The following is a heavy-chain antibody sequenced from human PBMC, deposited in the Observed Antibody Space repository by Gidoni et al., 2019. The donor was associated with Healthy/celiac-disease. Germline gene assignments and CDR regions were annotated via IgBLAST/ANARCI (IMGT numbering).Heavy chain of an antibody. CDR3: TRVLRGVVVISWLDP. Sequence: VQLVVSWGCLVKPGRSLRLSCTASGFTLGDYAMSWFCHAPGKGLDWVGFIRSKAYGGTTEYAASVKGRLTISRDDSKSIAYMQMKNMKNEDKAVYYCTRVLRGVVVISWLDPWGQGSLVTVSS. V-gene: IGHV3-49*05. D-gene: IGHD3-22*01. J-gene: IGHJ5*02. CDR2: IRSKAYGGTT. CDR1: GFTLGDYA.